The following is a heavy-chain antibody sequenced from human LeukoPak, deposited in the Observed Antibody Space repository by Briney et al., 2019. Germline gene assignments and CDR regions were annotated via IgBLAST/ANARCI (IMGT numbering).Heavy chain of an antibody. CDR2: IWSDGSNR. D-gene: IGHD6-19*01. V-gene: IGHV3-33*06. CDR1: GFIYSHYG. CDR3: AKDPSSGWSPDYNWFDP. Sequence: PGRSLRLSCAASGFIYSHYGMHWVRQAPGKGLEWVAVIWSDGSNRFYAGSVKGRFTISRDNSKTTLYLQMNSLRAEDTAVYYCAKDPSSGWSPDYNWFDPWGQGTLVTVSS. J-gene: IGHJ5*02.